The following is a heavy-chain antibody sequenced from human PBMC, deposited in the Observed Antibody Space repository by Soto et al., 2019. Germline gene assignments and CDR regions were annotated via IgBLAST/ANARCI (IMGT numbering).Heavy chain of an antibody. CDR2: IYWDDDK. V-gene: IGHV2-5*02. D-gene: IGHD5-12*01. Sequence: QITLKESGPTLVKPTQTLTLTCTFSGFSLSTSGVGVGWIRQPPGKALEWLALIYWDDDKRYSPSLKSRLTIPQDTSKNQVVLTMTNMDPVDTATYSCARSRRLSGYEYYYYYYAMDVWGQGTTVTVSS. CDR1: GFSLSTSGVG. CDR3: ARSRRLSGYEYYYYYYAMDV. J-gene: IGHJ6*02.